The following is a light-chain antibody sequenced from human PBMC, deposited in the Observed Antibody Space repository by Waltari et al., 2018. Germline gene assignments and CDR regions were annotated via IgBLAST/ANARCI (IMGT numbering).Light chain of an antibody. Sequence: DIQMTQSPSSLSASVGDTVTITCRASQTIISYLSWYPQRPGKAPKLLIYAASTLQSEVPSRFSGSGSGTDFTLTISNLQPEDFASYYCQQSYRTPYTFGQGTKLESK. J-gene: IGKJ2*01. CDR1: QTIISY. V-gene: IGKV1-39*01. CDR2: AAS. CDR3: QQSYRTPYT.